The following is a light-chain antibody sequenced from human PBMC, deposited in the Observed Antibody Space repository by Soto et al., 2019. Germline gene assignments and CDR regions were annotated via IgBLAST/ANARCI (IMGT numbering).Light chain of an antibody. CDR3: QQYGSSPRT. Sequence: EIVMTQSPATLSVSPGERATLSCRSSQSVSSSYLAWYQQKPGQAPRLLIYGASSGATGIPDRFSGSGSGTDFTLTISRLEPEDFAVYYCQQYGSSPRTFGQRTKVDIK. J-gene: IGKJ1*01. CDR1: QSVSSSY. CDR2: GAS. V-gene: IGKV3-20*01.